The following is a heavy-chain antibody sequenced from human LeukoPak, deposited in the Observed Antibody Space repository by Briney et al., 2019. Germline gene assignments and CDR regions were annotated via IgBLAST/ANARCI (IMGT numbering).Heavy chain of an antibody. CDR3: ARENYAYYGMDV. Sequence: GGSLRLSCAASGFTFSSYGMHWVRQAPGKGLVWVSLINGDGSSTTYADSVKGRFTISRDNAKNTLYLQMNSLRAEDTAVYYCARENYAYYGMDVWGKGTTVTVSS. V-gene: IGHV3-74*01. CDR1: GFTFSSYG. D-gene: IGHD1-7*01. CDR2: INGDGSST. J-gene: IGHJ6*04.